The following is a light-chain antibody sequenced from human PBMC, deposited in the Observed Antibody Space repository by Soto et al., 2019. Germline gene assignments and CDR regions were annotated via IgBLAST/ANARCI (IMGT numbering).Light chain of an antibody. CDR1: QSVSSN. CDR3: QQYNYWAPIT. CDR2: GAS. J-gene: IGKJ5*01. V-gene: IGKV3-15*01. Sequence: EIVMTQSPATLSVSPGERATLSCRASQSVSSNLAWYQQKPGQAPRLLIYGASTRATGIPARFSGSGSGTEFPLTIRRPQSEDFGVYYCQQYNYWAPITFGQGTRLEI.